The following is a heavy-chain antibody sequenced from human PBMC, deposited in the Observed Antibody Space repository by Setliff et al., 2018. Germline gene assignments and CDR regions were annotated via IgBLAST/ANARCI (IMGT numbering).Heavy chain of an antibody. CDR2: IYSSGST. Sequence: NPSETLSLTCTVSGGSISSYYWSWIRQPPGKGLEWIGYIYSSGSTNYNPSLKTRVTISVDTSKNQFSLTLSSVTAADTAVYYCARETTMTYYFYYMDVWGKGTTVTVSS. CDR1: GGSISSYY. CDR3: ARETTMTYYFYYMDV. D-gene: IGHD4-17*01. J-gene: IGHJ6*03. V-gene: IGHV4-59*12.